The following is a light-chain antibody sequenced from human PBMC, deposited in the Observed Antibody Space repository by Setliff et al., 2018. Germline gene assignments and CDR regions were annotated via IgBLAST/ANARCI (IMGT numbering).Light chain of an antibody. CDR2: SNN. J-gene: IGLJ1*01. CDR3: AAWDDSLNGHV. V-gene: IGLV1-44*01. CDR1: SSNIGTNT. Sequence: QSVLTQPPSASGTPGQRVTISCSGSSSNIGTNTVNWYRQLPGTTPKLLIYSNNQRPSGVPDRFSGSESGTSASLAISGLQSEDEADYYCAAWDDSLNGHVFGTGTKVTVL.